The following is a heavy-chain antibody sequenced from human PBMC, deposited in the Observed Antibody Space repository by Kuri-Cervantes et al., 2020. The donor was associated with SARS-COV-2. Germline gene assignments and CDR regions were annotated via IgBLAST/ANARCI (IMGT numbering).Heavy chain of an antibody. J-gene: IGHJ4*02. CDR2: IYYDGSIK. D-gene: IGHD2-2*01. Sequence: GESLKISCAASGFTFSTYGIHWVRQAPGKGLEWVAVIYYDGSIKYYADSVKGRITISRDNSKNTLYLQMSSLRAEDTAVYYCARDSPTSTPFDYWGQGTLVTVSS. V-gene: IGHV3-33*08. CDR3: ARDSPTSTPFDY. CDR1: GFTFSTYG.